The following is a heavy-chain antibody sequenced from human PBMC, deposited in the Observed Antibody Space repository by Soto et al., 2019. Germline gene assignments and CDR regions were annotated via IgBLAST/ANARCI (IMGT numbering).Heavy chain of an antibody. J-gene: IGHJ1*01. Sequence: SETLSLTCTVSGVSVRSDYWSWIRQPPGKGLEWIAYVYYSGSTNYNPSFESRVTISKDTSRNQFSLELRSVTAADTAVYYCAHSGWYEYFQHWGQGALVTVSS. D-gene: IGHD6-13*01. CDR1: GVSVRSDY. CDR3: AHSGWYEYFQH. V-gene: IGHV4-59*02. CDR2: VYYSGST.